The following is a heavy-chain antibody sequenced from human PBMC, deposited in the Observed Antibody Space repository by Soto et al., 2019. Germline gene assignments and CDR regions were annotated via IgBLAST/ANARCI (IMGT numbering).Heavy chain of an antibody. Sequence: VASLRLSCAASGFRFGSYALSWVRQAPGKGLEWVSTISGSDGKTFYADSVKGRFSISRDTSQSTLYLQMNSLRADDTAMYYCARWSYLDYWGQGTRVTVSS. D-gene: IGHD3-3*01. V-gene: IGHV3-23*01. J-gene: IGHJ4*02. CDR3: ARWSYLDY. CDR2: ISGSDGKT. CDR1: GFRFGSYA.